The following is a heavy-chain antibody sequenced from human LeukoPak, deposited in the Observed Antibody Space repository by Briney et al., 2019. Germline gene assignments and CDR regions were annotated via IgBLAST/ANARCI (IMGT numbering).Heavy chain of an antibody. CDR3: VRDDSPAGP. Sequence: PGGSLRLSCAASGSTFSSYAMNWVRQAPGKGLEWVGFIRRKVNGGTTEYAASVKGRFTISRDDSKSIAYLQMNSLKIEDTAVYYCVRDDSPAGPWGQGTQVTVSS. D-gene: IGHD2-21*01. CDR2: IRRKVNGGTT. V-gene: IGHV3-49*04. CDR1: GSTFSSYA. J-gene: IGHJ5*02.